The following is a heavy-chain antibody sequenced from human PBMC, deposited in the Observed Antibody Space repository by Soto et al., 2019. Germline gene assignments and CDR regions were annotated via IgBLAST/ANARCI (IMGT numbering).Heavy chain of an antibody. V-gene: IGHV4-59*02. Sequence: PXETLSLTCTVSGCSVSSYSWTWVRQPPGKGLEWIGYVYYSGSTHYNPSLKSRVTISLDTSKNQFSLKLTSVTAADTAMYFCASSPPAMVAPNIWGQGTLVTV. CDR2: VYYSGST. D-gene: IGHD5-18*01. CDR3: ASSPPAMVAPNI. J-gene: IGHJ4*02. CDR1: GCSVSSYS.